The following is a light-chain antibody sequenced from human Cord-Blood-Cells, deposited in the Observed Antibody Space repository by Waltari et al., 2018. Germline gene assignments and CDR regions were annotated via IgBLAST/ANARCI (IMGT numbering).Light chain of an antibody. V-gene: IGLV2-23*01. J-gene: IGLJ3*02. CDR3: CSYAGSSTWV. CDR1: SSDVGSYTL. CDR2: EGS. Sequence: QSALTPPASVSGSPGQSVTTSCTGTSSDVGSYTLFSWYQQHPGKAPNLMIYEGSKRPSGVSNRFSGSKSGNTASLTISGLQAEDEADYYCCSYAGSSTWVFGGGTKLTVL.